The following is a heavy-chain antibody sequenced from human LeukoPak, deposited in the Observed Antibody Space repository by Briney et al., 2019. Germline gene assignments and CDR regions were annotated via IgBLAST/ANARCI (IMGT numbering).Heavy chain of an antibody. CDR2: INIDGSSP. Sequence: PGGSLRLSCAASGFTFSDYWTHWVRQAPGKGLVWVSRINIDGSSPRYADSVEGRFTISRDNAKNTLYLQMNSLRAEDTAVYYCASAPPGIAAYFEYWGRGILVTVSS. D-gene: IGHD6-13*01. J-gene: IGHJ4*02. V-gene: IGHV3-74*01. CDR3: ASAPPGIAAYFEY. CDR1: GFTFSDYW.